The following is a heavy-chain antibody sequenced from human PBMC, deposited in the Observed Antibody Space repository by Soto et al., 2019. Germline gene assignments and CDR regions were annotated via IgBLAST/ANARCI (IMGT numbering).Heavy chain of an antibody. CDR3: ARHLPRTYDFWRRDVRFGEFLAFDI. Sequence: QLQLQESGPGLVKPSETLSLTCTVSGGSISSSSYYWGWIRQPPGKGLEWIGSIYYSGSSYYNPSRKSRVIISEVTSKKQFSLKLSSVTAADTAVDYCARHLPRTYDFWRRDVRFGEFLAFDIWGQGTMVTVSS. CDR1: GGSISSSSYY. V-gene: IGHV4-39*01. J-gene: IGHJ3*02. CDR2: IYYSGSS. D-gene: IGHD3-3*01.